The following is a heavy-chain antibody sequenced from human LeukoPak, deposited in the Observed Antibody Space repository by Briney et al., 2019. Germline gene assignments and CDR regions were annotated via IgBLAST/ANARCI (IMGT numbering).Heavy chain of an antibody. V-gene: IGHV3-23*01. CDR1: GFTFSSYA. CDR2: ISGSGGST. D-gene: IGHD6-6*01. CDR3: ARGDSSSLYYFDY. Sequence: GGSLRLSCAASGFTFSSYAMSWVRQAPGKGLEWVSAISGSGGSTYYADSVKGRFTISRDNSKNTLYLQMNSLRAEDTAVYYCARGDSSSLYYFDYWGQGTLVTVSS. J-gene: IGHJ4*02.